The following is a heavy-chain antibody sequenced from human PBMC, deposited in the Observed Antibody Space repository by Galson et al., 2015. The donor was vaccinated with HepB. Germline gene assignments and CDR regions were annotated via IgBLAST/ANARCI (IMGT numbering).Heavy chain of an antibody. CDR3: ARPGHYGPGEGDGMDV. D-gene: IGHD3-10*01. CDR2: IIPIFGTA. Sequence: SVKVSCKASGGTFSSYAISWVRQAPGQGLEWMGGIIPIFGTANYAQKFQGRVTITADESTSTAYMELSSLRSEDTAVYYCARPGHYGPGEGDGMDVWGQGTTVTVSS. CDR1: GGTFSSYA. J-gene: IGHJ6*02. V-gene: IGHV1-69*13.